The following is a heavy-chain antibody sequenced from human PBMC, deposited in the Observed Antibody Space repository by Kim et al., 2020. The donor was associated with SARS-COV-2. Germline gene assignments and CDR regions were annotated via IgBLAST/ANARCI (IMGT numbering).Heavy chain of an antibody. D-gene: IGHD3-22*01. CDR2: IYYSGST. V-gene: IGHV4-39*01. CDR1: GGSISSSSYY. CDR3: ASHRRRTMIVVVITWAFDY. Sequence: SETLSLTCTVSGGSISSSSYYWGWIRQPPGKGLEWIGSIYYSGSTYYNPSLKSRVTISVDTSKNQFSLKLSSVTAADTAVYYCASHRRRTMIVVVITWAFDYWGQGTLVTVSS. J-gene: IGHJ4*02.